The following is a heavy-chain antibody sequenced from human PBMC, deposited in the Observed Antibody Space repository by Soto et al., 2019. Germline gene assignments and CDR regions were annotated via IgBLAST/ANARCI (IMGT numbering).Heavy chain of an antibody. J-gene: IGHJ4*02. CDR3: ATENNVLPGGYFEY. V-gene: IGHV4-34*01. D-gene: IGHD2-15*01. CDR2: INHSGST. Sequence: SETLSLTCAVYGGSFSRYYWSWIRQPPGKGLEWIGEINHSGSTNYNPSLKSRVTISVDTSKNQFSLKLSSVTAADTAVYYCATENNVLPGGYFEYWGQGTLVTVSS. CDR1: GGSFSRYY.